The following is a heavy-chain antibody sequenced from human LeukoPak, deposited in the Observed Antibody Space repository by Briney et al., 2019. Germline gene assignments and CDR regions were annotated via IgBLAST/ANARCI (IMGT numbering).Heavy chain of an antibody. CDR2: IYYSGST. Sequence: SETLSLTCTVSGGSISSGGYYWSWIRQHPGKGLEWIGYIYYSGSTYYNPSLKSRVTISVDTSKNQFSLKLSSVTAADTAVYYCARAKTNTYYYDSSGYYNNWFDPWGQGTLVTVSS. D-gene: IGHD3-22*01. J-gene: IGHJ5*02. CDR3: ARAKTNTYYYDSSGYYNNWFDP. CDR1: GGSISSGGYY. V-gene: IGHV4-31*03.